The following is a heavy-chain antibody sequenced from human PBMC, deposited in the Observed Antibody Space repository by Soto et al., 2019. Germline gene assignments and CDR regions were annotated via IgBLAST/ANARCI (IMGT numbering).Heavy chain of an antibody. CDR2: IYYSGST. CDR3: ASVTGSSRPFDY. Sequence: SETLSLTCTVSGGSISSSSYYWGWIRQPPGKGQEWIGSIYYSGSTYYNPSLKSRVTISVDTSKNQFSLKLSSVTAADTAVYYCASVTGSSRPFDYWGQGTLVTVSS. CDR1: GGSISSSSYY. D-gene: IGHD1-20*01. J-gene: IGHJ4*02. V-gene: IGHV4-39*01.